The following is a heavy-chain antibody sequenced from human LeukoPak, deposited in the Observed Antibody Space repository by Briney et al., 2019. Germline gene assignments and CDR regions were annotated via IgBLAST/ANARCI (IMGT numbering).Heavy chain of an antibody. Sequence: PSETLSLTCTVSGGSISSYYWSWIRQPPGKGLEWIGYIYYSGGTNYNPSLKSRVTISVDTSKNQFSLKLSSVTAADTAVYYCASSSASIRLDYWGQGTLVTVSS. CDR3: ASSSASIRLDY. J-gene: IGHJ4*02. CDR2: IYYSGGT. D-gene: IGHD2-2*01. CDR1: GGSISSYY. V-gene: IGHV4-59*08.